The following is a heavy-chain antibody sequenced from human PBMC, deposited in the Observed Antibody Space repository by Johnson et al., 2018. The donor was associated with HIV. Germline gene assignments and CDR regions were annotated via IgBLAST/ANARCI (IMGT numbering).Heavy chain of an antibody. CDR3: AKVYGKCNFWSGYYYGAFDI. J-gene: IGHJ3*02. CDR2: ISGCGGST. CDR1: GFTFDDYA. D-gene: IGHD3-3*01. Sequence: VQLVESGGGLVQPGRSLRLSCAASGFTFDDYAMHWVRQAPGKGLEWVSGISGCGGSTYYADSVKVRFTISRDNSKHLRYLQMNSLRAEDTAVYYCAKVYGKCNFWSGYYYGAFDIWGQGTMVTVSS. V-gene: IGHV3-23*04.